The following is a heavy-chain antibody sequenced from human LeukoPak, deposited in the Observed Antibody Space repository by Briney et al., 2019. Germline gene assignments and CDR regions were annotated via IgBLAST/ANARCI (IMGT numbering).Heavy chain of an antibody. CDR2: IWHDGSKK. CDR3: AREASGYYRDF. Sequence: TGGPLRLSCVASGFTFSDYYMHWIRQAPGEGLVWVAVIWHDGSKKLYADSVKGRFTISRDDSKNTLYLQMNSLRAEDTAVYYCAREASGYYRDFWGQGTLVTVSS. CDR1: GFTFSDYY. D-gene: IGHD3-3*01. J-gene: IGHJ4*02. V-gene: IGHV3-33*08.